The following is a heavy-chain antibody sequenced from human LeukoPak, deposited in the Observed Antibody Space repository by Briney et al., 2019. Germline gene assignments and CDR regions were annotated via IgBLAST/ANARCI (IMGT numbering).Heavy chain of an antibody. D-gene: IGHD6-19*01. CDR1: GYTFTGYY. CDR3: ARDRVGSGWPRPFYFEF. CDR2: INTNTGAT. J-gene: IGHJ4*02. V-gene: IGHV1-2*02. Sequence: ASVKVSCKPSGYTFTGYYLHWVRQAPGQEFDWLGWINTNTGATVYAQNFQGRVTMSRDTSISTAYMELSSLRSDDTAVYYCARDRVGSGWPRPFYFEFWGQGTLVTVSS.